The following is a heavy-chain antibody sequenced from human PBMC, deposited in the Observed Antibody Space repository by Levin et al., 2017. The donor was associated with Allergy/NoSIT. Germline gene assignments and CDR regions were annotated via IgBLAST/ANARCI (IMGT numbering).Heavy chain of an antibody. CDR1: GGSISSYY. CDR3: ARDGLGRGDPFDY. V-gene: IGHV4-59*01. J-gene: IGHJ4*02. CDR2: IYSTGST. D-gene: IGHD3/OR15-3a*01. Sequence: ESLKISCTVSGGSISSYYWSWIRQSPGKGLEWIGYIYSTGSTNYNPSLKSRVTISVDTSKNQFSLQLSSVTAADTAVYYCARDGLGRGDPFDYWGQGTLVTVSS.